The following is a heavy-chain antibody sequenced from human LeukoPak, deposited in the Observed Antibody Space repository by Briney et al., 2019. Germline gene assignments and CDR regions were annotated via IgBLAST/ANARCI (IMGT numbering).Heavy chain of an antibody. CDR1: GYTFTSYD. J-gene: IGHJ6*02. D-gene: IGHD3-10*01. CDR2: MNPNSGNT. Sequence: ASVKVSCKASGYTFTSYDINWVRQATGQGLEWMGWMNPNSGNTGYAQKFQGRVTMTRNTSISTAYMGLSSLRSEDTAVYYCARVVITMVRGVQGRYYHYYGMDVWGQGTTVTVSS. V-gene: IGHV1-8*01. CDR3: ARVVITMVRGVQGRYYHYYGMDV.